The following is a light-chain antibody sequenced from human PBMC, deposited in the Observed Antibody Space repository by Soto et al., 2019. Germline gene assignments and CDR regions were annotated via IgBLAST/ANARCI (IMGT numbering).Light chain of an antibody. Sequence: QSVLTQPASVSGSPGQSITISCTGTSSDVGNYNYVSWYQQHPGKAPKLMIYDVSNRPSGVSNRFSGSKSGNTASLTISGVQAGDEADYYCSSYTGSTTVVFGGGTQLTVL. CDR2: DVS. J-gene: IGLJ3*02. V-gene: IGLV2-14*03. CDR3: SSYTGSTTVV. CDR1: SSDVGNYNY.